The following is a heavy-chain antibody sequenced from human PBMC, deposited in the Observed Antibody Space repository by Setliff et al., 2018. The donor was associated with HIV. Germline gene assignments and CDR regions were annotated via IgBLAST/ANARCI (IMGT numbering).Heavy chain of an antibody. CDR1: GFTSGSHA. J-gene: IGHJ4*02. CDR2: ISSSSSYI. CDR3: AGSRGYFVKAD. D-gene: IGHD3-22*01. Sequence: GGSLRLSCAASGFTSGSHAMTWVRQAPGKGLEWVSSISSSSSYIYYADSVKGRFTISRDNAKNSLYLQMNSLRGEDTAVYYCAGSRGYFVKADWGQGTLVTVSS. V-gene: IGHV3-21*01.